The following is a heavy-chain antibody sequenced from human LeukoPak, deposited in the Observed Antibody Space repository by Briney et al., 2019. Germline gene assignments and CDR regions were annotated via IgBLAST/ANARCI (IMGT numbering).Heavy chain of an antibody. V-gene: IGHV3-23*01. CDR2: LSGSGITT. Sequence: GGSLRLSCAASGFTFSNSAMSWVRQAPGKGLEWVSTLSGSGITTYYADSVKGRSTISRDNSKNTLYLQMNSLRAEDTAVYYCAKGIYSSGWSYFDYWGHGTLVTVSS. CDR3: AKGIYSSGWSYFDY. D-gene: IGHD6-19*01. CDR1: GFTFSNSA. J-gene: IGHJ4*01.